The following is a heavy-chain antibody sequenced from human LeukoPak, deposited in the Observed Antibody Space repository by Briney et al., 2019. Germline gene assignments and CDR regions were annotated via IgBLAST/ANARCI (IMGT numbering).Heavy chain of an antibody. CDR1: GFTFSTYP. CDR2: ISNSGDRT. CDR3: AKVMTTAQYYWYGMDV. D-gene: IGHD1-14*01. V-gene: IGHV3-23*01. Sequence: GGSLRLSCAASGFTFSTYPMIWVRQAPGKGPEGVSSISNSGDRTYYADSVRGRFTTSTDNSKNTLYLQMNSLRVEDTAVYYCAKVMTTAQYYWYGMDVWGQGTTVAVSS. J-gene: IGHJ6*02.